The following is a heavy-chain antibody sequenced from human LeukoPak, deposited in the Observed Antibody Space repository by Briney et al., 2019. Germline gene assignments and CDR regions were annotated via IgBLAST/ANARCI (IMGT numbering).Heavy chain of an antibody. D-gene: IGHD3-22*01. CDR2: INWNGNYI. CDR3: AKTYYYDSSGYYYGAFDI. CDR1: GFTFDDYG. J-gene: IGHJ3*02. V-gene: IGHV3-20*01. Sequence: GGSLRLSCAAEGFTFDDYGMNWVRQAPGKGLEWVAGINWNGNYIGYADSVKGRFTISRDNVENSLYLQMNSLRAEDTALYHCAKTYYYDSSGYYYGAFDIWGQGTMVTVSS.